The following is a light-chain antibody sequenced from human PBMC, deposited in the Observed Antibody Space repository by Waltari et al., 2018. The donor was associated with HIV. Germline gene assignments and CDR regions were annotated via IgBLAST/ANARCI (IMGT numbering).Light chain of an antibody. J-gene: IGLJ1*01. CDR3: AAWDDTLSSYV. Sequence: QSVLTQPPSASGTPGQRVTISCSGSNSNIGSKDVYWFQHLPGTAPKLLISRTNPRRSGVPDRFSGSKSVTSASLAISWLRSDDEADYYCAAWDDTLSSYVFGTGTTVTV. CDR2: RTN. V-gene: IGLV1-47*01. CDR1: NSNIGSKD.